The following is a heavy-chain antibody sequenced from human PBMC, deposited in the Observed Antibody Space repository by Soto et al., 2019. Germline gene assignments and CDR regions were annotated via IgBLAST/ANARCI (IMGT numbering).Heavy chain of an antibody. CDR1: GFTFSSYG. D-gene: IGHD5-18*01. Sequence: HPGGSLRLSCAASGFTFSSYGMHWVRQAPGKGLEWVAVIWYDGSNKYYADSVKGRFTISRDNSKNTLYLQMNSLRAEDTAVYYCARDQRVWTAMPRDWGQGTLVTVSS. CDR3: ARDQRVWTAMPRD. V-gene: IGHV3-33*01. J-gene: IGHJ4*02. CDR2: IWYDGSNK.